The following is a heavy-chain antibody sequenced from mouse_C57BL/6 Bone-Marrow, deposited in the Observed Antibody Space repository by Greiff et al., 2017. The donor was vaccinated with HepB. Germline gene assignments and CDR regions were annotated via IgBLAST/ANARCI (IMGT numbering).Heavy chain of an antibody. V-gene: IGHV1-55*01. J-gene: IGHJ2*01. Sequence: QVQLQQPGAELVKPGASVKMSCKASGYTFTSYWITWVKQRPEQGLEWIGDIYPGSGSTNYNEKFKSKATLTVDTSSSTAYMQLSSLTSEDSAVYYCVGNYYGSSYKGNYWGQGTTLTVSS. D-gene: IGHD1-1*01. CDR1: GYTFTSYW. CDR2: IYPGSGST. CDR3: VGNYYGSSYKGNY.